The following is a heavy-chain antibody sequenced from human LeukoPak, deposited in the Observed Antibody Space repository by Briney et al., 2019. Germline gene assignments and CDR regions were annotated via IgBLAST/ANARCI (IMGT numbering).Heavy chain of an antibody. D-gene: IGHD3-22*01. CDR1: GFTFSSYW. V-gene: IGHV3-7*01. J-gene: IGHJ3*02. Sequence: GGSLRLSCAASGFTFSSYWMSWVRQAPGKGLEWVANIKQDGSEKYYVDSVKGRFTISRDNAKNSLYLQMNSLRAEDTAVYYCARDDAMIVVVMRGPYALDIWGQGTMVTVSS. CDR2: IKQDGSEK. CDR3: ARDDAMIVVVMRGPYALDI.